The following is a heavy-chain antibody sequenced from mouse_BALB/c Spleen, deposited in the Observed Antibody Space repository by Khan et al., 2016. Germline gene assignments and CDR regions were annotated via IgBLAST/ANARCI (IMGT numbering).Heavy chain of an antibody. CDR1: GFDFSRYW. J-gene: IGHJ4*01. Sequence: EVQLQESGGGLVQPGGSLKLSCAASGFDFSRYWMSWVRQAPGKGLEWIGEINPDSSTINYTPYLQDKFIISRDNANIKLYLQMSKERSEDTTLYYCARPDYAYAMDYWGQGTSVTVSS. CDR3: ARPDYAYAMDY. V-gene: IGHV4-1*02. CDR2: INPDSSTI. D-gene: IGHD2-4*01.